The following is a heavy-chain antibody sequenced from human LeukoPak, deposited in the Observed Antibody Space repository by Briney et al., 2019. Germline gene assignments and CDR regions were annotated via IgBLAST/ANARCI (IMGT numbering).Heavy chain of an antibody. Sequence: SETLSLTCTVSGGSISSGSYYWSWIRQPAGKGLEWIGYIYYSGSTNYNPSLKSRVTISVDTSKNQFSLKLSSVTAADTAVYYCARDQGIGGQWLVPGYYYYGMDVWGQGTTVTVSS. CDR2: IYYSGST. V-gene: IGHV4-61*10. J-gene: IGHJ6*02. D-gene: IGHD6-19*01. CDR3: ARDQGIGGQWLVPGYYYYGMDV. CDR1: GGSISSGSYY.